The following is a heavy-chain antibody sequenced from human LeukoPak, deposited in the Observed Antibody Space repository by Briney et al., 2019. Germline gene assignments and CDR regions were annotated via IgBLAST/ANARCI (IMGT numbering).Heavy chain of an antibody. Sequence: PGGSLRLSCAASGFTFSSYAMSWVRQAPGKGLEWVSSISSSSSYIYYADSVKGRFTISRDNAKNSVYLQMNSLRAEDTAVYYCARDPGGGARRAFDIWGQGTMVTVSS. CDR2: ISSSSSYI. J-gene: IGHJ3*02. CDR3: ARDPGGGARRAFDI. D-gene: IGHD2-21*01. CDR1: GFTFSSYA. V-gene: IGHV3-21*01.